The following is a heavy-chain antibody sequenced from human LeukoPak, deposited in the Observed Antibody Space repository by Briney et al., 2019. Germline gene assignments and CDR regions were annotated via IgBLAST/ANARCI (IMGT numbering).Heavy chain of an antibody. D-gene: IGHD2-2*01. Sequence: GGSLRLSCAASGFTFSSYSMNWVRQAPGKGLEWGSSISSSSSYIYYADSVKGRFTISRDNAKNSLYLQMNSLRAEDTAVYYCARDSMDGYYYYYGMDVWGQGTTVTVSS. J-gene: IGHJ6*02. CDR1: GFTFSSYS. CDR3: ARDSMDGYYYYYGMDV. V-gene: IGHV3-21*01. CDR2: ISSSSSYI.